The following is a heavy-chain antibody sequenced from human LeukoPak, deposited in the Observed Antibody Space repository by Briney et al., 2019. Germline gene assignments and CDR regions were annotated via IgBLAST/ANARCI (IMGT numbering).Heavy chain of an antibody. CDR2: IKADGYEK. J-gene: IGHJ4*02. D-gene: IGHD2-15*01. V-gene: IGHV3-7*01. CDR1: EFTFSTYW. Sequence: GGSLRLXCVASEFTFSTYWMSWVRQAPGKGLEWVANIKADGYEKYYVDSVKGRFTISRDNAKNSLYLQMNSLRGEDTAVYYCARDSYSGGIDYWGQGTLVTVSS. CDR3: ARDSYSGGIDY.